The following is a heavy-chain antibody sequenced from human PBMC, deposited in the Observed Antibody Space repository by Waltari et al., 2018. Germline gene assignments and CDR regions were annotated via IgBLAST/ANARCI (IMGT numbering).Heavy chain of an antibody. CDR2: ISADGRST. V-gene: IGHV3-74*01. J-gene: IGHJ4*02. CDR3: ATWKFCTGGSCYGWGY. D-gene: IGHD2-15*01. CDR1: GFTFSPYW. Sequence: EVQLVESGGGLVQPVGSLRLPCAACGFTFSPYWMHWGRQDPAKGLVWVSRISADGRSTGYADSVRGRFTISRDNAKNTVYLQMNSLRADDSALYYCATWKFCTGGSCYGWGYWGQGTLVTVSS.